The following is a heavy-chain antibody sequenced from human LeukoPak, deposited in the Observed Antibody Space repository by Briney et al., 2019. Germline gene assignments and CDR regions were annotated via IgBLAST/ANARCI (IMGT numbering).Heavy chain of an antibody. J-gene: IGHJ6*03. CDR3: ATVAGDYGDYYYYYMDV. D-gene: IGHD4-17*01. CDR2: FEPEDGET. Sequence: ASVKVSCKVSGYTLTELSMHWVRQAPGKGLEWMGGFEPEDGETIYAQKFQGRVTMTEDTSTDTAYMELSSLRSEDTAVYYCATVAGDYGDYYYYYMDVWGKGTTVTISS. CDR1: GYTLTELS. V-gene: IGHV1-24*01.